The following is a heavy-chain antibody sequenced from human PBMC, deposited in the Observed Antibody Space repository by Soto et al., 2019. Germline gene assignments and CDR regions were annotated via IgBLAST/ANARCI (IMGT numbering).Heavy chain of an antibody. CDR1: GGSISSSSYY. V-gene: IGHV4-39*01. J-gene: IGHJ6*04. Sequence: SETLSLTCTVSGGSISSSSYYWGWIRQPPGKGLEWIGSIYYSGSTYYNPSLKSRVTISVDTSKNQFSLKLSSVTAADTAVYYCARFNLGVVPAAITTMDVWGKGTTVTVSS. CDR2: IYYSGST. CDR3: ARFNLGVVPAAITTMDV. D-gene: IGHD2-2*01.